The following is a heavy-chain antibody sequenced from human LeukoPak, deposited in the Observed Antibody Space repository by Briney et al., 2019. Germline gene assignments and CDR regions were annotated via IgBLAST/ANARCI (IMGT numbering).Heavy chain of an antibody. CDR1: GYTFTSYG. Sequence: ASVKVSCKASGYTFTSYGISWVRQAPGQGLEWMGWISAYNGNTNYAQKLQGRVTMTTDTSTSTAYMELRSLRSDDTAVNYCARDFTPIYDYVWGSYRTLGDYWGQGTLVTVSS. D-gene: IGHD3-16*02. CDR2: ISAYNGNT. CDR3: ARDFTPIYDYVWGSYRTLGDY. J-gene: IGHJ4*02. V-gene: IGHV1-18*01.